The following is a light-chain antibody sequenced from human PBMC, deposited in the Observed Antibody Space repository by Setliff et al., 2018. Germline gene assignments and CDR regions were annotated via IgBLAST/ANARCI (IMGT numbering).Light chain of an antibody. J-gene: IGLJ1*01. V-gene: IGLV2-8*01. CDR2: EVN. CDR1: SSDIGGYNY. CDR3: SSYAGSRNFYV. Sequence: QSVLTQPPSASGSPGQSVTISCTGTSSDIGGYNYVSWYQQHPGKAPKLMIYEVNKRPSGVPDRFSGSKSGNTASLTVSGLQAEDGADYYCSSYAGSRNFYVFGTGTKVTVL.